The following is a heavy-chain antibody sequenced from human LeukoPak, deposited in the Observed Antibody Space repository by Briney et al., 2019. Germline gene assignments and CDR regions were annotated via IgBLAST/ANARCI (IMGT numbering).Heavy chain of an antibody. V-gene: IGHV4-34*01. J-gene: IGHJ6*02. CDR3: ARDVVVVPAAIHYGMDV. Sequence: SETLSLTCAVYGGSFSDYFWGWIRQPPGKGLEWVGEINHSGRTYYNPSLKSRVTISVDTSKNQFSLNLSSVTAADTAVYYCARDVVVVPAAIHYGMDVWGQGTTVTVSS. CDR2: INHSGRT. CDR1: GGSFSDYF. D-gene: IGHD2-2*01.